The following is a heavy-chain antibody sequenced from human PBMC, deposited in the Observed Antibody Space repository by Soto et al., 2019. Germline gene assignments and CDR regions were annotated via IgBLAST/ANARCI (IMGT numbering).Heavy chain of an antibody. J-gene: IGHJ3*02. CDR2: IYYSGST. CDR1: GGSISSSSYY. Sequence: SETLSLTCTVSGGSISSSSYYWGWIRQPPGKGLEWIGSIYYSGSTYYNPSLKSRVTISVDTSKNQFSRKLSSVTAADTAVYYCARAILAYCGGDCYAFDIWGQGTMVTVSS. CDR3: ARAILAYCGGDCYAFDI. V-gene: IGHV4-39*01. D-gene: IGHD2-21*02.